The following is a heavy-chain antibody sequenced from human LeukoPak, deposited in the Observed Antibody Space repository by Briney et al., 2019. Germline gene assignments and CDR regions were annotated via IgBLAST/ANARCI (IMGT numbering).Heavy chain of an antibody. Sequence: SETLSLTCAVYGGSFSGYYWSWIRQPPGKGLEWIGEINHSGSTNYNPSLKSRVTISVDTSKNQFSLKLSSVTAADTAVYYCARLYIYDSSGYQYYFDYWGQGTLVTVSS. J-gene: IGHJ4*02. CDR3: ARLYIYDSSGYQYYFDY. CDR2: INHSGST. D-gene: IGHD3-22*01. CDR1: GGSFSGYY. V-gene: IGHV4-34*01.